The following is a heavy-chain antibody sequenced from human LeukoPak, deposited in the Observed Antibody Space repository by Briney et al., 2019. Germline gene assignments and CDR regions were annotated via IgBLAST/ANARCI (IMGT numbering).Heavy chain of an antibody. CDR1: GYTFTSYD. CDR3: ARVNEYSSSEDAFDI. CDR2: MNPNSGNT. V-gene: IGHV1-8*01. J-gene: IGHJ3*02. Sequence: GASVKVSCKASGYTFTSYDINWVRQATGQGLEWMGWMNPNSGNTGYAQKFRGRVTITRNTSISTAYMELSSLRSEDTAVYYCARVNEYSSSEDAFDIWGQGTMVTVSS. D-gene: IGHD6-6*01.